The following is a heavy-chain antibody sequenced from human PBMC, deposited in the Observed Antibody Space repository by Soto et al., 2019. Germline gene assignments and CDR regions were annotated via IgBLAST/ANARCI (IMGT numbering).Heavy chain of an antibody. Sequence: EVQLVESGGGLVKPGGSLRLSCAASGFTFSNAWMSWVRQAPGKGLEWVGRIKSKTDGGTTDYAAPVKGRFTISRDDSKNTLYLQMNSLKTEDTAVYYCTTYSSGWLPYYYYGMDVWGQGTTVTVSS. V-gene: IGHV3-15*01. D-gene: IGHD6-19*01. CDR1: GFTFSNAW. CDR2: IKSKTDGGTT. J-gene: IGHJ6*02. CDR3: TTYSSGWLPYYYYGMDV.